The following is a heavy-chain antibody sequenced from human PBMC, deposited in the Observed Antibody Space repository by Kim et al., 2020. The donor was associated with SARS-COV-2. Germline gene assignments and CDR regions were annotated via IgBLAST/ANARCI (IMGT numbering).Heavy chain of an antibody. CDR3: AREFGVVRYYGMDV. Sequence: SETLSLTCTVSGGSISSYYWSWIRQPAGKGLEWIGRIYTSWSTNYNPSLKSRVTMSVDTSKNQFSLKLSSVTAADTAVYYCAREFGVVRYYGMDVWGQGTTVTVSS. CDR1: GGSISSYY. CDR2: IYTSWST. V-gene: IGHV4-4*07. J-gene: IGHJ6*02. D-gene: IGHD3-3*01.